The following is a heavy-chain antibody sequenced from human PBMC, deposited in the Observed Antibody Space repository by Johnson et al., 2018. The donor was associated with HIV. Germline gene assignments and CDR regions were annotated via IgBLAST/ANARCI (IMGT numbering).Heavy chain of an antibody. D-gene: IGHD1-26*01. Sequence: VQLVESGGGLVQPGGSLRLSCAASGFTVSSNYMSWVRQAPGKGLEWVSVIYSGGTTYYADSVKGRFTISRDNSKNTLYLQMNSLRAEDTAVYYCVKGDLLGAFDIWGQGTMVTVSS. CDR3: VKGDLLGAFDI. CDR2: IYSGGTT. J-gene: IGHJ3*02. V-gene: IGHV3-66*01. CDR1: GFTVSSNY.